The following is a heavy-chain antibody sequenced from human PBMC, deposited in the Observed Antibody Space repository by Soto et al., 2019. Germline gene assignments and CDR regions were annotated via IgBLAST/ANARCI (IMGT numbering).Heavy chain of an antibody. V-gene: IGHV1-18*01. Sequence: ASVKVSCKASGYSFTSFGVNWVRQAPGQGLEWMGWVNPYNGNTNYAQKFQGRVSMTADTSTSTAYMEVRSLRSDDTAVYYCATGAAGVAPHVIWGQGTLVTVSS. D-gene: IGHD6-13*01. CDR1: GYSFTSFG. CDR3: ATGAAGVAPHVI. J-gene: IGHJ4*02. CDR2: VNPYNGNT.